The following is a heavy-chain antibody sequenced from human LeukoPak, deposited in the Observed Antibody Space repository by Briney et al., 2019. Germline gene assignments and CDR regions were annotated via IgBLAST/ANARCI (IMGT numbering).Heavy chain of an antibody. V-gene: IGHV1-18*01. CDR2: ISAYNGNT. D-gene: IGHD4-23*01. CDR3: ARGPGGYYYYYMDV. Sequence: GASVKVSCKASGYTFTSYGISWVRQAPGQGLEWMGWISAYNGNTNYAQKFQGRVTMTRNTSISTAYTELSSLRSEDTAVYYCARGPGGYYYYYMDVWGKGTTVTISS. J-gene: IGHJ6*03. CDR1: GYTFTSYG.